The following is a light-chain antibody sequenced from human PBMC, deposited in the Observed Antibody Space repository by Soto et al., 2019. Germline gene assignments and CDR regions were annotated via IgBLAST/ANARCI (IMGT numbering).Light chain of an antibody. V-gene: IGLV2-14*01. Sequence: QSALTEPAAESVSLGRPRTISCTGTSSDVGGYNYVSWYQQHPGKAPKLIIYDVSNRPSGVSNRFSGSKSGNTASLTISGLQAEDEADYYCSSYTSSSTYVFGTGTKVTVL. CDR1: SSDVGGYNY. CDR3: SSYTSSSTYV. CDR2: DVS. J-gene: IGLJ1*01.